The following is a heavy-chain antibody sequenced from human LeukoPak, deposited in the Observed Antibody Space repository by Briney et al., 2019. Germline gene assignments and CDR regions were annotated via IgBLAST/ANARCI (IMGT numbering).Heavy chain of an antibody. CDR2: IYYSGST. D-gene: IGHD3-22*01. CDR1: GDSVSSYY. CDR3: ARAPYYYDSSGYSHLDI. Sequence: SETLSLTCTVSGDSVSSYYWSWIRQPPGKGLEWIGYIYYSGSTNYNPSLKSRVTISVDTSKNQFSLKLSSVTAADTAVYYCARAPYYYDSSGYSHLDIWGQGTMVTVSS. J-gene: IGHJ3*02. V-gene: IGHV4-59*02.